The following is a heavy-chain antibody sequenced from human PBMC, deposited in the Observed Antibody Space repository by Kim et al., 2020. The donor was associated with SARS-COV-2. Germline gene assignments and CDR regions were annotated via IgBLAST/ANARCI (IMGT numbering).Heavy chain of an antibody. CDR2: IYYSGST. CDR3: ARLFIAAGVFDY. Sequence: SETLSLTCTVSGGSISSYYWSWIRQPPGKGLEWIGYIYYSGSTNYNPSLKSRVTISVDTSKNQFSLKLSSVTAADKAVYYCARLFIAAGVFDYWGQGTLVTVSS. J-gene: IGHJ4*02. V-gene: IGHV4-59*13. CDR1: GGSISSYY. D-gene: IGHD6-6*01.